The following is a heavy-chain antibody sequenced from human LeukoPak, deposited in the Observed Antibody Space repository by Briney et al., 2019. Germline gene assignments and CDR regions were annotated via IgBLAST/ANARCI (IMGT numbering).Heavy chain of an antibody. CDR3: ASYSGSFRDYDSSALGY. CDR2: IIPILGIA. CDR1: GGTFSSYA. V-gene: IGHV1-69*04. J-gene: IGHJ4*02. Sequence: ASVKVSCKASGGTFSSYAISWVRQAPGQGLEWMGRIIPILGIANYAQKFQGRVTITADKSTSTAYMELSSLRSEDTAVYYCASYSGSFRDYDSSALGYWGQGTLVTVSS. D-gene: IGHD3-22*01.